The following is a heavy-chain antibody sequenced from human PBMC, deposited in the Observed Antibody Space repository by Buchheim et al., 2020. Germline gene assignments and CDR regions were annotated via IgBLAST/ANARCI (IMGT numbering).Heavy chain of an antibody. V-gene: IGHV3-48*01. CDR2: ICYSSNTI. Sequence: EVQLVESGGGLVQPGGSLRLSCAASGFTFSSYSMSWVRQAPGKGLEFISYICYSSNTIYYPDSAKGRSTISRDNAKNSLYLQMNSLRVEDTAVYYCARVTGYCSSGSCSLGYWGQGTL. J-gene: IGHJ4*02. CDR1: GFTFSSYS. D-gene: IGHD2-15*01. CDR3: ARVTGYCSSGSCSLGY.